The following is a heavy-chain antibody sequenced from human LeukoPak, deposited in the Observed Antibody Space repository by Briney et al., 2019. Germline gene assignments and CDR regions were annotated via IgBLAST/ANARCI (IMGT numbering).Heavy chain of an antibody. D-gene: IGHD1-20*01. V-gene: IGHV3-72*01. CDR1: AFTFSDHY. Sequence: GGSLRLSCAASAFTFSDHYIDWVRQALGKGLEWIGRTKNKANSYTTEYAASVKGRFTISRDDSKNAVYLQMNSLKTDDTAVYYSASGLTGTLDYWGQGTLVTVSS. CDR2: TKNKANSYTT. J-gene: IGHJ4*02. CDR3: ASGLTGTLDY.